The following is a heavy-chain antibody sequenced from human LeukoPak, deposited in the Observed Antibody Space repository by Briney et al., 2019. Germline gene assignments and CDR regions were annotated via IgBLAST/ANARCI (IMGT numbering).Heavy chain of an antibody. CDR1: NGPINTYQ. D-gene: IGHD1-26*01. CDR2: IHYSGST. J-gene: IGHJ4*02. CDR3: ARGDYSGSYWRY. V-gene: IGHV4-59*08. Sequence: PSETLSLTCTVSNGPINTYQWSWIRQPPGKGLEWIGNIHYSGSTNYNPSLKSRVTISVDTSKNQFSLKLSSVTAADTAVYYCARGDYSGSYWRYWGQGTLVTVSS.